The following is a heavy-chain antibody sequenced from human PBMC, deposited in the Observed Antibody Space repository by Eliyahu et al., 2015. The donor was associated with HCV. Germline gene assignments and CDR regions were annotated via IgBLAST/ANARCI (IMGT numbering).Heavy chain of an antibody. CDR2: ITSSGSYM. J-gene: IGHJ5*02. CDR1: GFSFSDYS. V-gene: IGHV3-21*01. D-gene: IGHD2-21*01. Sequence: EVQLVESGGGLVKPGGSLRLSCVASGFSFSDYSMNWVRQAPGKGLEWVSSITSSGSYMYYGDSVEDRFTISRDSAKNSLFLLMNSLRAEDTAVYYCARSISPRDWFDPWGQGTLVTVSS. CDR3: ARSISPRDWFDP.